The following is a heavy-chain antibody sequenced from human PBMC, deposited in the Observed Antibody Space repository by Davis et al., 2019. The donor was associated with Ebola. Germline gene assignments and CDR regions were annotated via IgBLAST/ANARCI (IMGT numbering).Heavy chain of an antibody. J-gene: IGHJ6*02. CDR1: GGSFSGYY. V-gene: IGHV4-34*01. CDR3: ARQSPYYYYGMDV. Sequence: SETLSLTCAVYGGSFSGYYWSWIRQPPGKGLEWIGEINHSGSTNYNPSLKSRVTISVDTSKNQFSLKLSSVTAADTAVYYCARQSPYYYYGMDVWGQGTTVTVSS. CDR2: INHSGST.